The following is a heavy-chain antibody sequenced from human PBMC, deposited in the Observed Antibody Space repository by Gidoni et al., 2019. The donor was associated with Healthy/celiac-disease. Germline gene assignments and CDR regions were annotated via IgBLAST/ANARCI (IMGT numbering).Heavy chain of an antibody. J-gene: IGHJ4*02. V-gene: IGHV4-39*01. Sequence: IGSIYYSGSTYYNPSLKSRVTISVDTSKNQFSLKLSSVTAADTAVYYCARAGNYDILTGYVFDYWGQGTLVTVSS. D-gene: IGHD3-9*01. CDR3: ARAGNYDILTGYVFDY. CDR2: IYYSGST.